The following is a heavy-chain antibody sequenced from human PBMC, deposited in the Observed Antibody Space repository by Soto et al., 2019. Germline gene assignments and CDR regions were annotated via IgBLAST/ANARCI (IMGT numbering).Heavy chain of an antibody. Sequence: SETLSLTCAVYGGSFSGYYWSWIRQPPGKGLEWIGEINHSGSTNYNPSLKSRVTISVDTSKNQFSLKLSSVTAADTAVYYCARGRGSSWYLYYYGKEVWGQGTTVTVP. D-gene: IGHD6-13*01. J-gene: IGHJ6*02. CDR3: ARGRGSSWYLYYYGKEV. CDR1: GGSFSGYY. V-gene: IGHV4-34*01. CDR2: INHSGST.